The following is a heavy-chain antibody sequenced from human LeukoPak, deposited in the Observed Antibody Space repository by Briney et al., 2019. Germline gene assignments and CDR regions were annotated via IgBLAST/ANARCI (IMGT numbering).Heavy chain of an antibody. CDR3: ASSGWIKPFDY. CDR2: INAGNGNT. J-gene: IGHJ4*02. Sequence: ASVKVSFKASGYTFTSYAMHWVRQAPGQRLEWMGWINAGNGNTKYSQKFQGRVTITRDTSASTAYMELSSLRSEDTAVYYCASSGWIKPFDYWGQGTLVTVSS. D-gene: IGHD6-19*01. CDR1: GYTFTSYA. V-gene: IGHV1-3*01.